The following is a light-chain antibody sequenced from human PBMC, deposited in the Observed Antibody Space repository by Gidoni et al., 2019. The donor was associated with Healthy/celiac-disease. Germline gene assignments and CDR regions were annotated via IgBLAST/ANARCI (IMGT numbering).Light chain of an antibody. CDR1: TLGDKY. CDR2: QDS. Sequence: SYELTQPPSVSVSPGQTASITCSGDTLGDKYACWYQQKPCQSPVLVIYQDSKRPSGIPERFSGSNSGNTATLTISGTQAMDDADYYCQAWDSSTVVFGGGTKLTVL. CDR3: QAWDSSTVV. J-gene: IGLJ2*01. V-gene: IGLV3-1*01.